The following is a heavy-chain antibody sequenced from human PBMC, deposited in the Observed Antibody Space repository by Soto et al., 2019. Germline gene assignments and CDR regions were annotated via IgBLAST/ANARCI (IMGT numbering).Heavy chain of an antibody. V-gene: IGHV1-3*04. CDR2: IDTNNGRT. Sequence: QVHLVQSGAEVKKPGASVRASCATSGFTFIGSSIHWVRQAPGQRLEWMGWIDTNNGRTKYSQNFQGSVTITRDTSAGTAYTDLSNLRSEDTAIYYSARGRWTPTTADHYLGNWGQRSLLTVSS. CDR3: ARGRWTPTTADHYLGN. D-gene: IGHD1-1*01. J-gene: IGHJ4*02. CDR1: GFTFIGSS.